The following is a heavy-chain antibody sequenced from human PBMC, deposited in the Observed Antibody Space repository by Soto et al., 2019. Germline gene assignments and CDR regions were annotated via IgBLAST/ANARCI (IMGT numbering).Heavy chain of an antibody. V-gene: IGHV5-10-1*01. CDR2: IDPSDSQT. J-gene: IGHJ4*02. D-gene: IGHD5-18*01. CDR3: ARQIYDSDTGPNFQYYFDS. Sequence: GESLKISCKGSGYSFAGYWITWVRQKPGKGLEWMGRIDPSDSQTYYSPSFRGHVTISATKSITTVFLQWSSLRASDTAMYYCARQIYDSDTGPNFQYYFDSWGEGTPVTVSS. CDR1: GYSFAGYW.